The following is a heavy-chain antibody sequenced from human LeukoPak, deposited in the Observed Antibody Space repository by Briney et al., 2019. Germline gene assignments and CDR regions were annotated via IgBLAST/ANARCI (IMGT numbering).Heavy chain of an antibody. CDR2: ISNTGGST. J-gene: IGHJ4*02. V-gene: IGHV3-23*01. D-gene: IGHD3-16*02. CDR3: AKLVITFGGNIVAPPDY. Sequence: GGSLRLSCAASGFTLSSYAMSWVRQAPGKGLEWVSTISNTGGSTYYADSVQGRFTISRDNSKNTLSLQMNSLRAGDTAVYYCAKLVITFGGNIVAPPDYWGQGTLVTVSS. CDR1: GFTLSSYA.